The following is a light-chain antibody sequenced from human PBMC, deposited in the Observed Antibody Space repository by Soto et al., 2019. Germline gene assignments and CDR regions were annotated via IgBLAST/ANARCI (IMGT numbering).Light chain of an antibody. Sequence: EIVLTQSPGTLSLSPGKRASLSCRASTRVSSHSLAWYQQKPGQAPRTLVYGASSRATGIPDRFSASGSGTDFTLTISSLEPEDFAVYYCQQRNSWPPTFTFGQGTRLEIK. CDR2: GAS. CDR3: QQRNSWPPTFT. J-gene: IGKJ5*01. V-gene: IGKV3D-20*02. CDR1: TRVSSHS.